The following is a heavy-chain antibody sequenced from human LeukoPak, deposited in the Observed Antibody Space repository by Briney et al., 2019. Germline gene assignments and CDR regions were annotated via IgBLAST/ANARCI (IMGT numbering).Heavy chain of an antibody. D-gene: IGHD6-19*01. CDR2: LYSGGST. CDR1: GGSISSYY. CDR3: ARSPIEVAGQNTFDY. J-gene: IGHJ4*02. Sequence: PSETLSLTCTVSGGSISSYYWSWIRQPPGKGLEWVSVLYSGGSTYYADSVKGRFTISRDNSKNTLYLQMNSLRAEDTAVYYCARSPIEVAGQNTFDYWGQGTLVTVSS. V-gene: IGHV3-66*01.